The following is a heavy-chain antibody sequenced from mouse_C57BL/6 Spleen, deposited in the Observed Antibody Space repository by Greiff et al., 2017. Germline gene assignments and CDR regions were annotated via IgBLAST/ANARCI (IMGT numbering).Heavy chain of an antibody. CDR2: IRSKSNNYAT. V-gene: IGHV10-1*01. Sequence: EVKLMESGGGLVQPKGSLKLSCAASGFSFNTYAMNWVRQAPGKGLEWVARIRSKSNNYATYYADSVKDRFTISRDDSESMLYLQMNNLKTEDTAMYYCVRHSGYMDYWGQGTSVTVSS. D-gene: IGHD2-2*01. CDR3: VRHSGYMDY. J-gene: IGHJ4*01. CDR1: GFSFNTYA.